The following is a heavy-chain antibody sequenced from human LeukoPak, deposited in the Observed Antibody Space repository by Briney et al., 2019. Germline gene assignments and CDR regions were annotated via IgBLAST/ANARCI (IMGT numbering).Heavy chain of an antibody. J-gene: IGHJ5*02. CDR3: ARLYCSGGSCYRDSWFDP. V-gene: IGHV1-2*02. CDR1: GFIFTNYY. Sequence: ASVKVSCKASGFIFTNYYIHWVRQVPGQGLEWVGIINPNSGGTNYAQKFQGRVTMTRNTSISTAYMELSRLRSDDTAVYYCARLYCSGGSCYRDSWFDPWGQGTLVTVSS. CDR2: INPNSGGT. D-gene: IGHD2-15*01.